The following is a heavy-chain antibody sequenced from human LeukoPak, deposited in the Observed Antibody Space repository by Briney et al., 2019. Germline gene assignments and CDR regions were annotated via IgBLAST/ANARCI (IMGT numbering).Heavy chain of an antibody. D-gene: IGHD1-1*01. CDR3: GTGTTDS. V-gene: IGHV4-39*01. CDR2: IYYSGST. CDR1: GGSISSSSYY. Sequence: SETLSLTCTVSGGSISSSSYYWGWIRQPPGKGLEWIGTIYYSGSTYYNPSLKSRVTISVDTSKNQFPLKLSSVTAADKAVYYCGTGTTDSWGQGTLVTVSS. J-gene: IGHJ4*02.